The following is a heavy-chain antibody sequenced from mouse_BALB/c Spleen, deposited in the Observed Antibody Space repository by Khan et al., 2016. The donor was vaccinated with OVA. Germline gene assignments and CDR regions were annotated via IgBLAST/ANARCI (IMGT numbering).Heavy chain of an antibody. Sequence: QIQLVQSGPELKKSGETVKISCKASGYTFTNYGMNWVKQAPGKGLKWMGWINSNTGEATYADDFKGRFAFSLETSASTAYLQIKTLITDDTATYFCVRGGLRAIDYWGQGTSVTVSS. CDR1: GYTFTNYG. CDR2: INSNTGEA. CDR3: VRGGLRAIDY. V-gene: IGHV9-3-1*01. J-gene: IGHJ4*01.